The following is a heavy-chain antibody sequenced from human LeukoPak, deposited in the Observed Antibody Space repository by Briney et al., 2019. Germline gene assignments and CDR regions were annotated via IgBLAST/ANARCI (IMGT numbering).Heavy chain of an antibody. CDR2: ISGSGSRP. Sequence: PGGSLRLSCAPCGFTFSNYDMSWVRQAPGRGVEWVPDISGSGSRPYYADSVKRRFTISRANSRTMLYLQMNSLGAEDTAVYYCAKPLGVAGTGFDYWGQGTLVTVSS. CDR1: GFTFSNYD. D-gene: IGHD6-19*01. J-gene: IGHJ4*02. V-gene: IGHV3-23*01. CDR3: AKPLGVAGTGFDY.